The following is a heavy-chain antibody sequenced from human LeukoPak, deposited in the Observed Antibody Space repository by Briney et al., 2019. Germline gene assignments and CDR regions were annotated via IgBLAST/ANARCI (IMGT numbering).Heavy chain of an antibody. CDR3: AREGYCSGGSCRHNWFDH. CDR1: GYTFTSYG. CDR2: ISAYNGNT. Sequence: ASVKVSCKASGYTFTSYGISWVRQAPGQGLEWMGWISAYNGNTNYAQKLQGRVTMTTDTSTSTAYMELRSLRSDDTAVYYCAREGYCSGGSCRHNWFDHWGQGTLVTVSS. J-gene: IGHJ5*02. V-gene: IGHV1-18*04. D-gene: IGHD2-15*01.